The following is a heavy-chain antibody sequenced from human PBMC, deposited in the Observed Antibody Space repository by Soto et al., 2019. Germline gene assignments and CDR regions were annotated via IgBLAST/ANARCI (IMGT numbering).Heavy chain of an antibody. D-gene: IGHD2-15*01. J-gene: IGHJ6*02. CDR1: EYSFASYW. CDR2: IYPGDSDT. Sequence: GESVKISCKGSEYSFASYWIVWVRQMPGKGLEWMGSIYPGDSDTRYSPSFQGQVTISADKSINTAYLQWDSLKASDTAMYFCARHKGYCSGVSCYGMDVWGQGATVTVSS. CDR3: ARHKGYCSGVSCYGMDV. V-gene: IGHV5-51*01.